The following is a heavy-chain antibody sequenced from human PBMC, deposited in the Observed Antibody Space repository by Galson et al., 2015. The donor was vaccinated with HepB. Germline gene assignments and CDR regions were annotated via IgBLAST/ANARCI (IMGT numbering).Heavy chain of an antibody. V-gene: IGHV3-30-3*01. CDR1: GFTFSSYA. Sequence: SLRLSCAASGFTFSSYAMHWVRQAPGKGLEWVAVISYDGSNKYYADSVKGRFTISRDNSKNTLYLQMNSLRAEDTAVYYCARSAWLVRDDDWFDPWGQGTLVTVSS. CDR2: ISYDGSNK. D-gene: IGHD6-19*01. J-gene: IGHJ5*02. CDR3: ARSAWLVRDDDWFDP.